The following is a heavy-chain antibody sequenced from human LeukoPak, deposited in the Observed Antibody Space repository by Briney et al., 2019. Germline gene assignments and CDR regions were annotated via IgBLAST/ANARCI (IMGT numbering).Heavy chain of an antibody. Sequence: GGSLRLSCAASGFTFSDYYMSWIRQAPGKGLEWVSYISSSGSTIYYADSVKGRFTISRDNAKNSLSLQMNSLRAEDTAVYYCARGTYSGTYYTWYYFDYWGQGTLVTVSS. D-gene: IGHD1-26*01. CDR3: ARGTYSGTYYTWYYFDY. V-gene: IGHV3-11*01. CDR2: ISSSGSTI. CDR1: GFTFSDYY. J-gene: IGHJ4*02.